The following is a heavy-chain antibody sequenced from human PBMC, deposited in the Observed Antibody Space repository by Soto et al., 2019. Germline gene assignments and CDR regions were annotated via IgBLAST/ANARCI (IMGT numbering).Heavy chain of an antibody. Sequence: GVLRLSCVASGFTFSGYAMNWFRQAPGKGLEWVSTISSSGADTYYADSVKGRFTISRDNSKNTLYLQMNSLRAEDTAVYYCAKRRAPYYFDPWGQGTLVTVSS. V-gene: IGHV3-23*01. J-gene: IGHJ4*02. CDR3: AKRRAPYYFDP. CDR1: GFTFSGYA. CDR2: ISSSGADT.